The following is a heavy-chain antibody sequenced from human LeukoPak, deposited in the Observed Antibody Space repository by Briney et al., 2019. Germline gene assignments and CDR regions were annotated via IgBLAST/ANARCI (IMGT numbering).Heavy chain of an antibody. J-gene: IGHJ6*02. CDR3: VRGSSDWNGMDV. CDR1: GFTFSNHW. V-gene: IGHV3-74*03. Sequence: PGGSLRLSCAASGFTFSNHWMHWVRQVPGKGLVSVSRISIDGNSKTYDNSVKYRSTISRDNAKNTLYMQMNSLGVEDTAVYYCVRGSSDWNGMDVWGQGDTVSVSS. CDR2: ISIDGNSK. D-gene: IGHD6-19*01.